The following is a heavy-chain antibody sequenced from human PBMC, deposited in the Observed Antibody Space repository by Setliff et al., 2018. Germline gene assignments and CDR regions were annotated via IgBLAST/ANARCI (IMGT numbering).Heavy chain of an antibody. D-gene: IGHD3-3*01. V-gene: IGHV3-30*01. CDR3: ARERHLLSTVVIFGLFDF. CDR2: ISYDGSNQ. Sequence: LSLTCAASGFTFGSHAMHWVRQAPGKGLEWVAVISYDGSNQYYADSVKGRFTVSRDNSKNTLSLQMYSLRTDDTALYYCARERHLLSTVVIFGLFDFWGQGALVTVSS. CDR1: GFTFGSHA. J-gene: IGHJ4*02.